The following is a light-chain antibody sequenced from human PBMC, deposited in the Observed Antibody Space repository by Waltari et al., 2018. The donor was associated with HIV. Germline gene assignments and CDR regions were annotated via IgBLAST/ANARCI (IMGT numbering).Light chain of an antibody. CDR1: SSNIGRNY. CDR3: AAWNDSLSGYV. CDR2: RNN. V-gene: IGLV1-47*01. J-gene: IGLJ1*01. Sequence: QSVLTQPPSASGTPGQRVTISRSGSSSNIGRNYVYWYQQLPGTAPKLLIYRNNQRPSGVPDRFSGSKSGTSASLAISGLRSEDEADYYCAAWNDSLSGYVFGTGTKVTV.